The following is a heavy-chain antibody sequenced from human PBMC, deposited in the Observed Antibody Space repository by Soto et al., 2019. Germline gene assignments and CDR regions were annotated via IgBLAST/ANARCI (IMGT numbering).Heavy chain of an antibody. J-gene: IGHJ4*02. Sequence: QVQLQESGPGLVKPSETLSLTCAVSGDSISSPNWWSWYRQSPGKGLELIGEMFASGSSNYNPSLDGRVTISLDTPKNHFSLKLTSLTAADTAIYYCAREGFDHRPDYWGQGIPVSVSS. V-gene: IGHV4-4*02. CDR3: AREGFDHRPDY. CDR1: GDSISSPNW. CDR2: MFASGSS.